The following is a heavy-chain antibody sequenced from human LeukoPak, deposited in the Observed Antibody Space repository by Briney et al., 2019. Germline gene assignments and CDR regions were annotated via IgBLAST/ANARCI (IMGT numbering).Heavy chain of an antibody. CDR2: IGTRSNPI. CDR1: GFGFSDFY. D-gene: IGHD3-10*01. CDR3: AREARGSGRDFDY. J-gene: IGHJ4*02. Sequence: GGSLRLSCAASGFGFSDFYMSWLRQAPGMGLEWISYIGTRSNPIYYADSVKGRFTISRDDAKNSLYLQMNSLRDEDTAVYFCAREARGSGRDFDYWGQGILVTVSS. V-gene: IGHV3-11*01.